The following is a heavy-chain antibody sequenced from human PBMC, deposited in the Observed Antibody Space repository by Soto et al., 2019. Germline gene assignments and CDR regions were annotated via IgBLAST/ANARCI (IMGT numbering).Heavy chain of an antibody. Sequence: SVKVSCKASGFTFTNSAVQWVRQARGQRLEWIGWIVVGSGNTNYAQKFQERVTITRDMSTSTAYMELSSLRSEDTAVYYCTRAPLGIIVAPDFWGQGTLVTVSS. D-gene: IGHD3-22*01. V-gene: IGHV1-58*01. J-gene: IGHJ4*02. CDR2: IVVGSGNT. CDR3: TRAPLGIIVAPDF. CDR1: GFTFTNSA.